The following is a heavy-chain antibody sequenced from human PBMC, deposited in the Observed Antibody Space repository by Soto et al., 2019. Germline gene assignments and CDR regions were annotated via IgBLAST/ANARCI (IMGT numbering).Heavy chain of an antibody. D-gene: IGHD4-17*01. CDR1: GFIFSRYG. CDR3: ARGPMTTVTTWGDWYFDL. CDR2: IWYDGTNK. J-gene: IGHJ2*01. Sequence: QVQLVESGGGVVQPGRSLRLSCATSGFIFSRYGMHWVRQGPGKGLAWVAVIWYDGTNKYYADSVNGRFTISRDDSKNTLYLQMNSLRAEDTAVYYCARGPMTTVTTWGDWYFDLWGRGTLVTVSS. V-gene: IGHV3-33*01.